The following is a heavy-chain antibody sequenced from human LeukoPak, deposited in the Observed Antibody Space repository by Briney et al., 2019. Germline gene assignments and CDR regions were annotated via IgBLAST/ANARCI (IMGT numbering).Heavy chain of an antibody. J-gene: IGHJ4*02. V-gene: IGHV4-30-2*01. CDR3: ARSAMVSPFDY. D-gene: IGHD5-18*01. CDR2: IYHSGST. Sequence: SETLSLTCTVSGGSISSGGYYWSWIRQPPGKGLEWIGYIYHSGSTYYNPSLKSRVTISVDRSKNQFSLKLSSVTAADTAVYYCARSAMVSPFDYWGQGTLVTVSS. CDR1: GGSISSGGYY.